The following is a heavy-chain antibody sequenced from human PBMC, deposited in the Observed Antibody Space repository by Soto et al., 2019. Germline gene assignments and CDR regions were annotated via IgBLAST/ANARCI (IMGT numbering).Heavy chain of an antibody. CDR2: IDPTDSYT. CDR3: ATQPSSSGYEPLDH. V-gene: IGHV5-10-1*01. D-gene: IGHD5-12*01. CDR1: GNSFTSYW. J-gene: IGHJ4*02. Sequence: GESLRISCQGSGNSFTSYWINWVRQMPGKGLEWMGRIDPTDSYTNYSPSFRGHVTLSADKSINTAYLQWSSLKASDSATYYCATQPSSSGYEPLDHWGQGTLVTVSS.